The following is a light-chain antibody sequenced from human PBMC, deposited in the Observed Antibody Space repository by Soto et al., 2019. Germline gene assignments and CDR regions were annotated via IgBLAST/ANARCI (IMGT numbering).Light chain of an antibody. J-gene: IGLJ1*01. CDR1: TSDIGAGFD. Sequence: QSVLTQPPSVSGAPGQRVTISCTGSTSDIGAGFDVHWYQQLPGKAPKLLTYRNTNRPSGVPDRFSGSKSGTSASLAITGLQAEDEADYYCQSYDSSLSGNYVFGTGTKVTVL. CDR3: QSYDSSLSGNYV. V-gene: IGLV1-40*01. CDR2: RNT.